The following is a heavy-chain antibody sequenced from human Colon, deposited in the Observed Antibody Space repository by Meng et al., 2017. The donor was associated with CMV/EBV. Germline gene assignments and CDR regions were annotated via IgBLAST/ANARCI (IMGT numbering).Heavy chain of an antibody. V-gene: IGHV3-30*04. Sequence: GGSLRLSCTASGFTFSDYAMHWVRQAPGKGLEWVALISYDGSHDYYVDSLKGRFTISRDNAKNSLYLQMNSLRAEDTALYYCAKDIKMGRKILYGMDVWGQGTTVTVSS. J-gene: IGHJ6*02. D-gene: IGHD2-8*01. CDR2: ISYDGSHD. CDR1: GFTFSDYA. CDR3: AKDIKMGRKILYGMDV.